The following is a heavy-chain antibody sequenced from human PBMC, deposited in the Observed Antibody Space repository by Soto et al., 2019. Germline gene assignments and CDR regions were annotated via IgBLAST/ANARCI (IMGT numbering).Heavy chain of an antibody. CDR3: AKDLYCSGGSCYVS. CDR2: ISGSGGST. Sequence: GGSLRLSCADSGFTFSSYAMSWVRQAPGKGLEWVSAISGSGGSTYYADSVKGRFTISRDNSKNTLYLQMNSLRAEDTAVYYCAKDLYCSGGSCYVSWGQGTLVTVSS. CDR1: GFTFSSYA. J-gene: IGHJ4*02. D-gene: IGHD2-15*01. V-gene: IGHV3-23*01.